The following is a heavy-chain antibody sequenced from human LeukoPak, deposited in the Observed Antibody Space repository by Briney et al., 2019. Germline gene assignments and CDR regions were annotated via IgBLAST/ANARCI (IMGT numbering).Heavy chain of an antibody. V-gene: IGHV3-33*01. CDR1: GFILSTHG. CDR3: ARDLSFGSLDF. Sequence: GGSLRLSCATSGFILSTHGMHWVRQAPGKGLEWVAGMWYDGSREDYADSVKGRFTISRDMSKNTLNLQMNSLRVEDTAMFYCARDLSFGSLDFRGQGTLVTVSS. D-gene: IGHD1-26*01. CDR2: MWYDGSRE. J-gene: IGHJ4*02.